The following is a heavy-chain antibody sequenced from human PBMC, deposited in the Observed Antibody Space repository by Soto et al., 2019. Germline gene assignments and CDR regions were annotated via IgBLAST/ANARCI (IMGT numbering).Heavy chain of an antibody. CDR2: ISSTGYSK. D-gene: IGHD6-6*01. CDR1: GFTFNTYE. V-gene: IGHV3-48*03. Sequence: EVHLVESGGGLVQPGGSLTLSCAASGFTFNTYEMNWVRLPPGKGLEWLSYISSTGYSKYYADSLEGRFTVSRDNVKNILYLQINGLRVEDTAVYYCARSSIASDWGQGPLVTVSS. CDR3: ARSSIASD. J-gene: IGHJ4*02.